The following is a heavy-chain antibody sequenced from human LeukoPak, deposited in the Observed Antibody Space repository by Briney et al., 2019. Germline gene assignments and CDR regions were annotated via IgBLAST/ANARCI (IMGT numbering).Heavy chain of an antibody. J-gene: IGHJ1*01. V-gene: IGHV4-31*03. CDR3: ASCGPYYYDSSGYHAEYFQH. D-gene: IGHD3-22*01. Sequence: SQILSLTCTVSGGSISSGGYYWSWIRQHPGKGLEWIGYIYYSGSTYYNPSLKSRVTISVDTSKNQFSLKLSSVTAADTAVYYCASCGPYYYDSSGYHAEYFQHWGQGTLVTVSS. CDR2: IYYSGST. CDR1: GGSISSGGYY.